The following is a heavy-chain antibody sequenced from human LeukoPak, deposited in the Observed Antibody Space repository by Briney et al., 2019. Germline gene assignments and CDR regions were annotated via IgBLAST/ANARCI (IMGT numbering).Heavy chain of an antibody. D-gene: IGHD3-22*01. CDR1: GGSISSGSYY. J-gene: IGHJ3*02. Sequence: SQTLSLTRTVSGGSISSGSYYWSWIRQPAGKGLEWIGRIYTSGSTNYNPSLKSRVTISVDTSKNQFSLKLSSVTAADTAVYYCARDSPHYYDSSGYHYDAFDIWGQGTMVTVSS. V-gene: IGHV4-61*02. CDR3: ARDSPHYYDSSGYHYDAFDI. CDR2: IYTSGST.